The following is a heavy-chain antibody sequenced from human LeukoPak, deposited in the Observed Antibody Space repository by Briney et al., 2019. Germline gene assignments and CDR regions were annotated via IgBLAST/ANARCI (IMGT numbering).Heavy chain of an antibody. CDR3: AKDPLGYCSSTSCSTPFDY. V-gene: IGHV3-30*02. D-gene: IGHD2-2*01. Sequence: PGGSLRLSCAASGFTFSSYGMHWVRQAPGKGLEWVAFIRYAGSNKYYADSVKGRFTISRDNSKNTLYLQMNSLRAEDTAVYYCAKDPLGYCSSTSCSTPFDYWGQGTLVTVSS. J-gene: IGHJ4*02. CDR1: GFTFSSYG. CDR2: IRYAGSNK.